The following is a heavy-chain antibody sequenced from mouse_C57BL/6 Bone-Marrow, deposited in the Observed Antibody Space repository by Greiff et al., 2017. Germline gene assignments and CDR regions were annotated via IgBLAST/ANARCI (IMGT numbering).Heavy chain of an antibody. CDR2: ISYDGSN. CDR1: GYSITSGYY. CDR3: ARVRTGTSFDY. D-gene: IGHD4-1*01. Sequence: DVKLVESGPGLVKPSQSLSLTCSVTGYSITSGYYWNWIRQFPGNKLEWMGYISYDGSNNYNPSLKNRISITRDTSKNQFFLKLNSVTTEDTATYYCARVRTGTSFDYWGQGTTLTVSS. V-gene: IGHV3-6*01. J-gene: IGHJ2*01.